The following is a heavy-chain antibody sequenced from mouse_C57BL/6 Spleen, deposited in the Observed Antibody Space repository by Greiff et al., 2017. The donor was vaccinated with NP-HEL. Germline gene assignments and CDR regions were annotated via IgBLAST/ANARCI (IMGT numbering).Heavy chain of an antibody. Sequence: QVQLQQPGAELVKPGASVKLSCKASGYTFTSYWMHWVKQRPGQGLEWIGMIHPNSGSTNYNEKFKSKATLTVDKSSSTAYMQLSSLTSEDSAVYYCARYLIYYYGSSYEWYFDVWGTGTTVTVSS. D-gene: IGHD1-1*01. CDR2: IHPNSGST. CDR3: ARYLIYYYGSSYEWYFDV. J-gene: IGHJ1*03. CDR1: GYTFTSYW. V-gene: IGHV1-64*01.